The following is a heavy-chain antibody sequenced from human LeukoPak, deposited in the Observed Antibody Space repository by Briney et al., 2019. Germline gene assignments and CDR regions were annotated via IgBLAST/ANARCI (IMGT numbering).Heavy chain of an antibody. CDR2: LLTDGTT. CDR1: GFTLSSNH. J-gene: IGHJ4*02. D-gene: IGHD6-19*01. CDR3: ARDLHISGWYALFDF. Sequence: GGSLRLSCAASGFTLSSNHMSWVRPAPGKGLEWVSVLLTDGTTYYADSVKGRFTISRDNSKKTLLLQMNSLRADDTAVYYCARDLHISGWYALFDFWGQGALVTASS. V-gene: IGHV3-53*01.